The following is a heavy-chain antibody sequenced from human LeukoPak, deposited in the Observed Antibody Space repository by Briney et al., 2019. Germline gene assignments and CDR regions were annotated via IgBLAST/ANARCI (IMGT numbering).Heavy chain of an antibody. J-gene: IGHJ4*02. V-gene: IGHV3-23*01. CDR2: ISGSGGST. Sequence: PGGTLRLSCAASGFTFSSYGMSWVRQAPGKGLEWVSAISGSGGSTYYADSVKGRFTISRDNSKNTLYLQMNSLRAEDTAVYYCAKDATITMIVVVITRSSDYWGQGTLVTVSS. CDR1: GFTFSSYG. D-gene: IGHD3-22*01. CDR3: AKDATITMIVVVITRSSDY.